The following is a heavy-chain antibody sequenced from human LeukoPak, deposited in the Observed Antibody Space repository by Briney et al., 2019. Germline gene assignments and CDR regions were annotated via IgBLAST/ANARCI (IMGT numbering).Heavy chain of an antibody. V-gene: IGHV4-4*08. CDR3: ARHCSSSSCPFDY. J-gene: IGHJ4*02. CDR1: GGSISTFY. Sequence: SETLSLTCTVSGGSISTFYWSWIRQPPGKGLEWIGYIYTSGSTNYHPSLKSRVTISVDTSKNQFSLKLSSVTAADTAVYYCARHCSSSSCPFDYWGQGTLVTVSS. CDR2: IYTSGST. D-gene: IGHD2-2*01.